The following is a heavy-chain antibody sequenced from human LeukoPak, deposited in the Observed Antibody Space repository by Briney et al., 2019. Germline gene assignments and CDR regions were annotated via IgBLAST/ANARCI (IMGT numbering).Heavy chain of an antibody. Sequence: PGGSLRLSCAASGFTFSSYAMSWVRQAPGKGLEWVSAISGSGGSTYYADSVKGRFTISRDNSKNTLYLQMNSLRAEDTAVYYCAKDSYTGLGITMVRGVMGNIDYWGQGTLVTVSS. CDR1: GFTFSSYA. CDR3: AKDSYTGLGITMVRGVMGNIDY. CDR2: ISGSGGST. D-gene: IGHD3-10*01. J-gene: IGHJ4*02. V-gene: IGHV3-23*01.